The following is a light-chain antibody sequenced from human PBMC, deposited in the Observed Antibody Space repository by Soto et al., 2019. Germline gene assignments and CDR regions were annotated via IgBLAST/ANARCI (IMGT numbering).Light chain of an antibody. J-gene: IGLJ2*01. Sequence: QSVLTQPPSASGTPGQRVTISCSGGNSNIGTNTVNWYQHLPGSAPKLLIYSNNQRPSGVPDRFSVSKSGTSASLAISGLQPDDEADYYCEAWDGSLNVVLFGGGTKLTVL. CDR3: EAWDGSLNVVL. CDR2: SNN. CDR1: NSNIGTNT. V-gene: IGLV1-44*01.